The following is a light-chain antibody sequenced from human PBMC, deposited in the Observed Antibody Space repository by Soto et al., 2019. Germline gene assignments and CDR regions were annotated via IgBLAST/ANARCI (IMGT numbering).Light chain of an antibody. V-gene: IGKV1-39*01. Sequence: DIQMTQSPSSLSASVGDRVTITCRASQTISRFLNWYQWKPGKAPKFLIHDASNLQSGVPTRFSGSGSGTDFTLTISSLQPEDFATYYCRQSFSTPPTFGQGTKLEIK. CDR2: DAS. J-gene: IGKJ2*01. CDR3: RQSFSTPPT. CDR1: QTISRF.